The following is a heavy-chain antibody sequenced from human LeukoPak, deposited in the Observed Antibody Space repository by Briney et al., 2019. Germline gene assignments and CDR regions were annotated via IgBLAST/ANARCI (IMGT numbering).Heavy chain of an antibody. CDR1: GGTFSSYA. J-gene: IGHJ3*02. V-gene: IGHV1-69*05. CDR3: ARGEGGGAFDI. CDR2: IIPIFGTA. D-gene: IGHD3-16*01. Sequence: ASAKVSCKASGGTFSSYAISWVRQAPGQGLEWMGGIIPIFGTANYAQKFQGRVTITTDESTSTAYMELSSLRSEDTAVYYCARGEGGGAFDIWGQGTMVTVSS.